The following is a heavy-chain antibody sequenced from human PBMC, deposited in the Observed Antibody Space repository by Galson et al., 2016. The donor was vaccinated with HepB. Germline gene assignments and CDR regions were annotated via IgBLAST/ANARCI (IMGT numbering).Heavy chain of an antibody. CDR1: GFIFSTYG. D-gene: IGHD1-26*01. J-gene: IGHJ3*02. CDR2: IWHDGSNR. V-gene: IGHV3-33*06. CDR3: AKTSGSYYFNAFDI. Sequence: SLRLSCAASGFIFSTYGMHWVRQAPGKGLEWVAVIWHDGSNRYYSDSVKGRFTISRDNSKNTLYLQMNSLRAEDTAVYYCAKTSGSYYFNAFDIWGQGTMVTVSS.